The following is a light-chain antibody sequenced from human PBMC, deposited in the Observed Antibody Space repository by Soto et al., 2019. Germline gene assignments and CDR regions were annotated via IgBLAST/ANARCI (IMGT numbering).Light chain of an antibody. Sequence: DIVMTQSPDSLSVSLGERATINCKSSQSVLYSSNNKNFLAWYQQKPGHPPKLLFYWASTRESGVPDRFSGSGSGTDFTLTISSLQAEDVEVYYCQQYHSSQLTFGGGTKVDI. CDR2: WAS. J-gene: IGKJ4*01. V-gene: IGKV4-1*01. CDR1: QSVLYSSNNKNF. CDR3: QQYHSSQLT.